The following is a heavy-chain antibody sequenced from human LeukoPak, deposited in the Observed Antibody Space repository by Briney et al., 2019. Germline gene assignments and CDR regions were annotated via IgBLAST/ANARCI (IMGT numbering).Heavy chain of an antibody. CDR3: ARDRVVAVAGTFYYYYMDV. CDR1: GDSVSSNSAA. J-gene: IGHJ6*03. V-gene: IGHV6-1*01. D-gene: IGHD6-19*01. Sequence: SQTLSLTCAISGDSVSSNSAARNWIRQSPSRGLEWLGRTYYRSKWYNDYAVSVKSRITINPDTSKNQFSLQLNSVTPEDTAVYYCARDRVVAVAGTFYYYYMDVWGKGTTVTVSS. CDR2: TYYRSKWYN.